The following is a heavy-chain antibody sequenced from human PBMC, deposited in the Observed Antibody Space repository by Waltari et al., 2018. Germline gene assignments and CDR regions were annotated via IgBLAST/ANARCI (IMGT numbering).Heavy chain of an antibody. V-gene: IGHV4-34*01. D-gene: IGHD6-13*01. J-gene: IGHJ4*02. CDR3: ARGQSAARIYTGSWYNPRFPDY. CDR1: GESFSGYS. CDR2: INHGGST. Sequence: QVQLPQWGAGLLKPSRPLSLRCAVKGESFSGYSWTRTRQSPGKGLEWIGDINHGGSTNYNPSLKSRVTISLDTSKNQFALNLSSMTAADTAVYYCARGQSAARIYTGSWYNPRFPDYWGQGTLVTVSS.